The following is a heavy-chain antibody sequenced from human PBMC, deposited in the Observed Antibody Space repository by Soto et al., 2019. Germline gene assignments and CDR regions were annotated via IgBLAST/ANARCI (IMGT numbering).Heavy chain of an antibody. CDR2: IYYSGST. CDR1: GGSISSYY. J-gene: IGHJ3*02. Sequence: QVQLQESGPGLVKPSETLSLTCTVSGGSISSYYWSWIRQPPGKGLEWIGYIYYSGSTNYNPSLKRRVTISVDTPKNQFSLKLSSVTAADTAVYYCARPYYYGSGSYSGAFDIWGQGTMVTVSS. CDR3: ARPYYYGSGSYSGAFDI. V-gene: IGHV4-59*08. D-gene: IGHD3-10*01.